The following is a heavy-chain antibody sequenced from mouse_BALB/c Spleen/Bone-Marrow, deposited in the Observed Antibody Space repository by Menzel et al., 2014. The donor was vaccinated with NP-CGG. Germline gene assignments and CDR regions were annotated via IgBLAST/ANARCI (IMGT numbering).Heavy chain of an antibody. J-gene: IGHJ4*01. CDR1: GYTFTTYW. CDR2: INPSTGYT. Sequence: VQLQQSGAELAKPGASVKMSCKASGYTFTTYWMHWVQQRPGQGLEWIGYINPSTGYTEYNQKFKDKATLTADKSSSTACMQLSSLTSEDSAVYYCARDIDYWGQGTSVTVSS. CDR3: ARDIDY. V-gene: IGHV1-7*01.